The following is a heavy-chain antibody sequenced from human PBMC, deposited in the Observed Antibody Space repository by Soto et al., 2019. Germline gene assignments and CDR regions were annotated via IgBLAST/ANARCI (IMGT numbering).Heavy chain of an antibody. CDR3: ARRDDSETFDI. CDR1: GLSVTANY. D-gene: IGHD5-18*01. Sequence: EVQLVESGGGLIQPGGSLRLICAASGLSVTANYMTWVRQAPGKGLEWLSIIYRGCGTYYADSLKGRAIISRDGSRNMVLLQMNSLTAEDAGVYYCARRDDSETFDIWGRGTAVNVSS. CDR2: IYRGCGT. J-gene: IGHJ3*02. V-gene: IGHV3-53*01.